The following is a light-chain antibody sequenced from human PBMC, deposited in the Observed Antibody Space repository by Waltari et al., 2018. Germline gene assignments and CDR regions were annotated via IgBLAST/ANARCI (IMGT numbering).Light chain of an antibody. CDR1: QSISGN. J-gene: IGKJ2*02. Sequence: EIVMTQSPATLSVSPGERATLPCRASQSISGNLAWYQQNPGQPPRLLIYGASTRATGFPARFSGSGSGTEFTLTISSLQSEDFAVYYCEQYSNWPGTFGQGTKLEIE. CDR3: EQYSNWPGT. V-gene: IGKV3-15*01. CDR2: GAS.